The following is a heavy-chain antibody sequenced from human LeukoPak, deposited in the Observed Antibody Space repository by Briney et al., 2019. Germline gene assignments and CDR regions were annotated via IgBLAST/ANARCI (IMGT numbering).Heavy chain of an antibody. CDR1: GNSISGYY. CDR3: ARLLSGEIHFDY. Sequence: PSETLSLTCAVSGNSISGYYWSWIRQPPGKGLEWIGYIHYSGNTNYNPSLKSRVTISVDTSKNQFSLKLSSVTAADTAVYYCARLLSGEIHFDYWGQGALVTVSS. J-gene: IGHJ4*02. D-gene: IGHD3-10*01. CDR2: IHYSGNT. V-gene: IGHV4-59*08.